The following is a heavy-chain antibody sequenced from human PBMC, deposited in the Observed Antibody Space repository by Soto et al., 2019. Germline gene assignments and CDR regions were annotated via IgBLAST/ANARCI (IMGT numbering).Heavy chain of an antibody. Sequence: GASVKVSCKASGYTFTGYNIHWVRQAPGQGLEWMGWINPNTGGTNYAQKFRGRVTMTWDTSINTAYIDLRSLRSQGTAVYYCARRMVRGNYGMDVWGQGTTVTVSS. D-gene: IGHD3-10*01. V-gene: IGHV1-2*02. CDR2: INPNTGGT. CDR1: GYTFTGYN. J-gene: IGHJ6*02. CDR3: ARRMVRGNYGMDV.